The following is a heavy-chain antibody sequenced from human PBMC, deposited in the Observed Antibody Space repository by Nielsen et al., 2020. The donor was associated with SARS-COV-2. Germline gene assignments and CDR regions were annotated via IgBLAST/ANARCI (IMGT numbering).Heavy chain of an antibody. CDR2: ISGAGNTK. V-gene: IGHV3-48*01. J-gene: IGHJ4*02. CDR1: GFTFSSFS. Sequence: GESLKISCAASGFTFSSFSMVWVRQAPGKGLEWVSYISGAGNTKYYADSVKGRFTIARDNAKNSLTLQMNSLRAEDTAVYYCARPPYWGQGTLVTVSS. CDR3: ARPPY.